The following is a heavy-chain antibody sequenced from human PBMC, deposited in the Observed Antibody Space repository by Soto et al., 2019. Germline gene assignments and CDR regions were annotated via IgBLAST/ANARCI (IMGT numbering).Heavy chain of an antibody. V-gene: IGHV4-39*01. CDR2: IYYSGST. CDR1: GGSISSSSYY. CDR3: ARTQLWLKYFDY. D-gene: IGHD5-18*01. J-gene: IGHJ4*02. Sequence: SSETLSLTCTVSGGSISSSSYYWGWIRQPPGKGLEWIGSIYYSGSTYYNPSLKSRVTISVDTSKNQFSLKLSSVTAADTAVYYCARTQLWLKYFDYWGQGTLVTVSS.